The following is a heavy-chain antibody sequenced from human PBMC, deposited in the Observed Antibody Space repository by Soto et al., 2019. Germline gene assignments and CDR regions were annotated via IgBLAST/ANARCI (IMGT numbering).Heavy chain of an antibody. D-gene: IGHD3-3*01. V-gene: IGHV3-48*03. J-gene: IGHJ4*02. CDR1: GFTFSSYE. CDR2: ISSSGSTI. CDR3: ARVEGDYVHY. Sequence: XGSLRLSCAASGFTFSSYEMNWVRQAPGKGLEWVSYISSSGSTIYYADSVKGRFTISRDNAKNSLYLQMNSLRAEDTAVYYCARVEGDYVHYWGQGNLVTVSS.